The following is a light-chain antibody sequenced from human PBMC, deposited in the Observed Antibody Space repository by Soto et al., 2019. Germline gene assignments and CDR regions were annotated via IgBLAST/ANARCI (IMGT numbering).Light chain of an antibody. CDR2: EVT. V-gene: IGLV2-14*01. Sequence: QSALTQPASVSGSPGQSVTISCTGTSSDVGDYPYVSWYQQHPGKAPKLIISEVTYRPSGISNRFSGSKSGNTASLTISGLQAEDEADYYCSSYSTRSTLEVFGGGTKVTVL. J-gene: IGLJ2*01. CDR1: SSDVGDYPY. CDR3: SSYSTRSTLEV.